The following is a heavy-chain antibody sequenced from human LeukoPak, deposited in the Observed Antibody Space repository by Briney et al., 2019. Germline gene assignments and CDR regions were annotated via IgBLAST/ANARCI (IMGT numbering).Heavy chain of an antibody. J-gene: IGHJ5*02. CDR1: GGSISSYY. CDR2: IYYSGST. D-gene: IGHD1-14*01. Sequence: PSETLSLTCTVSGGSISSYYWSWIRQPPGKGLEWIGYIYYSGSTNYNPSLKSRVTISVDTSKNQFSLKLSSVTAADTAVYYCARQRRTGPPRRDNWFDPWGQGTLVTVSS. CDR3: ARQRRTGPPRRDNWFDP. V-gene: IGHV4-59*08.